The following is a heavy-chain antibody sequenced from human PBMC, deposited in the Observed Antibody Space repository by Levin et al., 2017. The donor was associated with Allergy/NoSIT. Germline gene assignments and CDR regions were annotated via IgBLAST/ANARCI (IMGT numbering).Heavy chain of an antibody. D-gene: IGHD4-23*01. V-gene: IGHV3-74*01. J-gene: IGHJ4*02. CDR2: IHADGSTK. CDR1: GFTFSNYW. Sequence: GGSLRLSCAASGFTFSNYWMHWVRQAPGEGLIWVSRIHADGSTKFYADSVKGRFTISRDNAKNTLSLQMDSLRAEDTAVYYCATGYRPDYGGNSHWGQGTLVTVSS. CDR3: ATGYRPDYGGNSH.